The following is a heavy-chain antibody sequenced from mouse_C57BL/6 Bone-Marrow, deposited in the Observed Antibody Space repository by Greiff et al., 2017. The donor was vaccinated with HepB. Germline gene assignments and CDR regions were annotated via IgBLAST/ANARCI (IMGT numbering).Heavy chain of an antibody. D-gene: IGHD1-1*01. CDR3: VKAVSSGSSYTWFAY. V-gene: IGHV7-4*01. J-gene: IGHJ3*01. Sequence: EVKLVESGGGLVQPGASLRLSCAASGFTFIDYHMSWVRQPPGKAPEWLALIRNKANGYATEYTASVKGRFTISRDNSQNILYLQMNTLRAEDSATYYCVKAVSSGSSYTWFAYWGQGTLVTVSA. CDR1: GFTFIDYH. CDR2: IRNKANGYAT.